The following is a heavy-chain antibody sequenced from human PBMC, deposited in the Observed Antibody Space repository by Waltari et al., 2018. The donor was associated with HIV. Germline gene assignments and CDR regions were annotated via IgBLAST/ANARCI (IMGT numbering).Heavy chain of an antibody. J-gene: IGHJ4*02. CDR2: IYYSGRT. V-gene: IGHV4-31*03. CDR3: ARGAYYGSRTYSFDF. CDR1: GGFLSSGGYY. Sequence: VQLQESGPGLVKPSQTLSLTCTVSGGFLSSGGYYWTWIRQRPEKGLDYIGNIYYSGRTYYNPSLKSRIIISVDTSKNQFSLKLSSVTAADTAVYYCARGAYYGSRTYSFDFWGQGTLVTVSS. D-gene: IGHD3-10*01.